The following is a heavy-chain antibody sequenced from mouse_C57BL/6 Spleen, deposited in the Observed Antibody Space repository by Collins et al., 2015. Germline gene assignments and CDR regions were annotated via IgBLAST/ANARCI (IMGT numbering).Heavy chain of an antibody. CDR1: GYTFTGYW. CDR2: IDPSDSET. Sequence: QVQLQQPGAELVRPGSSVKLSCKASGYTFTGYWMHWVKQRPIQGLEWIGNIDPSDSETHYNQKFKDKATLTVDKSSSTAYMQLSSLTSEDSAVYYCARVDYSNRYFDVWGTGTTVTVSS. D-gene: IGHD2-5*01. CDR3: ARVDYSNRYFDV. J-gene: IGHJ1*03. V-gene: IGHV1-52*01.